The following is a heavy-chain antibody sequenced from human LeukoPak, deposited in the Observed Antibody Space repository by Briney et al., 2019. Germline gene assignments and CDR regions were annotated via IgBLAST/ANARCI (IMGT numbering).Heavy chain of an antibody. J-gene: IGHJ4*02. CDR1: GYSFTSYW. CDR3: ASLSYYDSSGAFDY. CDR2: VYSGDCDT. Sequence: GESLKISCKGSGYSFTSYWIGWVRQMPGKGLEWMGIVYSGDCDTKYSPSFQGQVTISADKSISTAYLQWSSLKASDTAMYYCASLSYYDSSGAFDYWGQGTLVTVSS. D-gene: IGHD3-22*01. V-gene: IGHV5-51*01.